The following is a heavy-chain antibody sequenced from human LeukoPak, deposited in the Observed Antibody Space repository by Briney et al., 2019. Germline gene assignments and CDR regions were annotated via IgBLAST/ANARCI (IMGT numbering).Heavy chain of an antibody. CDR2: IYHSGST. D-gene: IGHD1-26*01. J-gene: IGHJ3*02. Sequence: SETLSLTCAVAGGSISSGGYSWSWIRQPPGKGLEWIGYIYHSGSTYYSPSLKSRVTISVDRSKNQFSLKLSSVTAADTAVYYCARDRGSHDAFDIWGQGTMVTVSS. CDR3: ARDRGSHDAFDI. CDR1: GGSISSGGYS. V-gene: IGHV4-30-2*01.